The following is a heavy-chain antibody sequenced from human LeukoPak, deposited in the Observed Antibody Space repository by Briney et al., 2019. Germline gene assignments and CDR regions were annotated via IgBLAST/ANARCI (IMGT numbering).Heavy chain of an antibody. J-gene: IGHJ4*02. CDR3: ARHGPRLVPFDY. D-gene: IGHD6-6*01. CDR2: IYYSGST. CDR1: GGSISSYY. Sequence: SETLSLTCTVSGGSISSYYWSWIRQPPGKGLEWIGYIYYSGSTNYNSSLKSRVTISVDTSKNQFSLKLSSVTAADTAVYYCARHGPRLVPFDYWGQGTLVTVSS. V-gene: IGHV4-59*08.